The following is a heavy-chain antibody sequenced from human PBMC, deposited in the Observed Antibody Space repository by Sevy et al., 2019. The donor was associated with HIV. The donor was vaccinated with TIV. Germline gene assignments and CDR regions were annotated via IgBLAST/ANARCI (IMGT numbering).Heavy chain of an antibody. V-gene: IGHV3-64D*06. CDR1: GFTFSNYA. CDR2: LSSDNAGST. D-gene: IGHD3-9*01. J-gene: IGHJ5*02. CDR3: VKDRIETILWSKVDWFDP. Sequence: GGSLRLSCSASGFTFSNYAMHWVRQAPGKGLEYVSGLSSDNAGSTYYADSVNGRFTISRDNSKNTLYLQMSSLRTEDTAVYYCVKDRIETILWSKVDWFDPWGQGTLVTVST.